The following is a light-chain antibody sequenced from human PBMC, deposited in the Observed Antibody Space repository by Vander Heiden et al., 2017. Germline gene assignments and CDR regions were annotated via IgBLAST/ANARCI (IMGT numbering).Light chain of an antibody. CDR1: QSISSY. CDR2: AAS. V-gene: IGKV1-39*01. Sequence: DIKMTQSPSSLSASVGDRVTITCRASQSISSYLNWYQQKQGKAPKLLIYAASSLQSGVPSRFSGSGSGTDFTLTISSLQPEDFATYYCQQSYSTPSTFGGGTKVEIK. CDR3: QQSYSTPST. J-gene: IGKJ4*01.